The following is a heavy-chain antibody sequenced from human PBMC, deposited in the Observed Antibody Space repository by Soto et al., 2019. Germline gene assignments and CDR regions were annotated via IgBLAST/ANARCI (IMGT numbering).Heavy chain of an antibody. J-gene: IGHJ6*02. CDR2: IYYSGST. CDR3: AIETFTGSYTGYYYYYGMDV. Sequence: QVQLQESGPGLVKPSETLSLTCTVSGGSVSSGTYYWSWIRQPPGKGLEWIGYIYYSGSTNYNPSLKSRVPISVDTSKNQFSLQLSSVAAADTAVYYCAIETFTGSYTGYYYYYGMDVWGQGTTVTVSS. V-gene: IGHV4-61*01. D-gene: IGHD1-26*01. CDR1: GGSVSSGTYY.